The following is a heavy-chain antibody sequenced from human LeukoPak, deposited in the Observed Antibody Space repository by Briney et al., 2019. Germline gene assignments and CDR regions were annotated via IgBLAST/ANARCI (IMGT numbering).Heavy chain of an antibody. D-gene: IGHD2/OR15-2a*01. CDR2: IYYSGST. CDR1: RGSINDYY. Sequence: SETLSLPCPVSRGSINDYYWIWLRQPPAVRMDWIGNIYYSGSTNYNPSLESRVTISLDTSKNQFSLNLNSVTAADTAVYYCARELKVGNTGYYFDYWGQGTLVTVSS. CDR3: ARELKVGNTGYYFDY. V-gene: IGHV4-59*01. J-gene: IGHJ4*02.